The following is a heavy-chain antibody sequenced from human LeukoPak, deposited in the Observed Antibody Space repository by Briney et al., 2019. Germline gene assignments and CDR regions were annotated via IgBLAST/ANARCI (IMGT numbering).Heavy chain of an antibody. CDR1: GFTFSSYG. V-gene: IGHV3-30*18. D-gene: IGHD6-13*01. CDR3: AKDHGGIAI. Sequence: QPGGSLRLSCAASGFTFSSYGMHWVRQAPGKGLEWVAVISYDGRNKYYADSVKGRFTISRDNSKNTLYLQMNSLRAEDTAVYYCAKDHGGIAIWGQGTMVTVSS. J-gene: IGHJ3*02. CDR2: ISYDGRNK.